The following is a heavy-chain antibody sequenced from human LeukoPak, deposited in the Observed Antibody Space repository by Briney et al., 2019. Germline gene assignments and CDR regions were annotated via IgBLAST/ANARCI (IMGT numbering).Heavy chain of an antibody. CDR1: GFTSSDYD. CDR3: ARVAKERVGGVYYFDY. V-gene: IGHV3-13*01. J-gene: IGHJ4*02. Sequence: GGSLRLSCAASGFTSSDYDMHWVRQATGKGLEWVSAIGTAGDTYYTGSVKGRFTISRENAKNSLYLQMNSLRAGDTAVYYCARVAKERVGGVYYFDYWGQGTLVTVSS. D-gene: IGHD1-1*01. CDR2: IGTAGDT.